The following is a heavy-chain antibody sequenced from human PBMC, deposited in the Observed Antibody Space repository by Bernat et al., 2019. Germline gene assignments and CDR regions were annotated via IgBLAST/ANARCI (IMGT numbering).Heavy chain of an antibody. CDR1: GYTFTSYY. CDR3: ARGSITMVRGVIISPLDY. Sequence: QVQLVQSGAEVKKPGASVKVSCKASGYTFTSYYMHWVRQAPGQGLEWMGIINPSGGSTSYAQKFQGRVTMTRDTSTSTVYMELSSLSSEDTAVYYCARGSITMVRGVIISPLDYWGQGTLVTVSS. J-gene: IGHJ4*02. V-gene: IGHV1-46*03. D-gene: IGHD3-10*01. CDR2: INPSGGST.